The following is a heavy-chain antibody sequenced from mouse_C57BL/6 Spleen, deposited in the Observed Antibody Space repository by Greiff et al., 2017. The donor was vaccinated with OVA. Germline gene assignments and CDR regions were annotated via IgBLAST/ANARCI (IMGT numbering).Heavy chain of an antibody. CDR1: GFNIKDYY. Sequence: VQLKESGAELVRPGASVKLSCTASGFNIKDYYMHWVKQRPEQGLEWIGRIDPEDGDTEYDPKFQGKATMTADTSSNTAYLQRSSLTSEDTAVYYCATDDGSSYPCDCDDWGKGTTLTVSS. CDR2: IDPEDGDT. J-gene: IGHJ2*01. D-gene: IGHD1-1*01. CDR3: ATDDGSSYPCDCDD. V-gene: IGHV14-1*01.